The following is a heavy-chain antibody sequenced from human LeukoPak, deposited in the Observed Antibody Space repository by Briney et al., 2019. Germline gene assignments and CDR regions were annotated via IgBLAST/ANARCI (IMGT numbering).Heavy chain of an antibody. CDR1: GFTFSIYA. J-gene: IGHJ4*02. D-gene: IGHD6-19*01. V-gene: IGHV3-30*04. Sequence: ERSLRLSCAASGFTFSIYAIHWVRQAPGKGLEWVAVISHDGSTKYYADSVRGRFTISRDNFKNTLYLQMDSLGAEDTAVYYCARAVVGKEDLDYWGQGTLVTVSS. CDR2: ISHDGSTK. CDR3: ARAVVGKEDLDY.